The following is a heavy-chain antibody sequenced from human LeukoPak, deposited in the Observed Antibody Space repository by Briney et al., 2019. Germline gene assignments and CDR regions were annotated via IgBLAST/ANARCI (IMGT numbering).Heavy chain of an antibody. CDR3: ARSPPVMITFGGVMSYFDY. CDR2: IYYSGST. CDR1: GGSISSGGYY. V-gene: IGHV4-31*03. D-gene: IGHD3-16*01. J-gene: IGHJ4*02. Sequence: SQTLSLTCTVSGGSISSGGYYWSWIRQHPGQGLEWIGYIYYSGSTYYNPSLKSRVTISVDTSKNQFSLKLSSVTAADTAVYYCARSPPVMITFGGVMSYFDYWGQGTLVTVSS.